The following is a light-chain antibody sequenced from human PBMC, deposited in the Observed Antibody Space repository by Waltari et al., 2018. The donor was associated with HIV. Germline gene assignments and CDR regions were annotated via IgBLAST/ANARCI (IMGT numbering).Light chain of an antibody. Sequence: SYVLTQSPSVSVAPGQTARITCGGYNIGSKTVHWYQQKPGQAPVLVVYDDSGRPSGIPERFSGSNSGNTATLTISRVEAGDEAGYYCQVWETIGDHRVFGGGTTLTVL. J-gene: IGLJ3*02. CDR2: DDS. CDR3: QVWETIGDHRV. V-gene: IGLV3-21*02. CDR1: NIGSKT.